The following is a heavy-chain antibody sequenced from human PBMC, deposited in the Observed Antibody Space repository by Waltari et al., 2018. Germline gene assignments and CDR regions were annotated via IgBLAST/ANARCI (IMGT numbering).Heavy chain of an antibody. CDR2: INAGNGNT. CDR1: GYTFTSYA. J-gene: IGHJ4*02. Sequence: QVQLVQSGAEVKKPGASVKVSCKASGYTFTSYAMHWLRQAPGQRLEWMGWINAGNGNTKYSQKFQGRVTITRDTSASTAYMELSSLRSEDTAVYYCARSDGKQLPNYWGQGTLVTVSS. V-gene: IGHV1-3*01. CDR3: ARSDGKQLPNY. D-gene: IGHD6-6*01.